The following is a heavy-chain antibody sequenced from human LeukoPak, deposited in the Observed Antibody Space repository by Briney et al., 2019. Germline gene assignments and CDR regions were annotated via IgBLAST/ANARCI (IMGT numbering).Heavy chain of an antibody. CDR3: ARAGGSGSYYTFDY. Sequence: SETLSLTCTVSGGSISSYYWSWIRQPPGKGLEWIGYIYYSGSTNYNPSLKSRVTISVDTSKNQFSLKLSSVTAADTAVYYCARAGGSGSYYTFDYWGRGTLVTVSS. CDR2: IYYSGST. D-gene: IGHD3-10*01. V-gene: IGHV4-59*01. J-gene: IGHJ4*02. CDR1: GGSISSYY.